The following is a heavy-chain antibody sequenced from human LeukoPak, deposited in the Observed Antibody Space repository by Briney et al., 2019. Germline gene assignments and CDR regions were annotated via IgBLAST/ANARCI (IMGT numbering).Heavy chain of an antibody. J-gene: IGHJ6*03. V-gene: IGHV1-2*02. Sequence: ASVSVSCKASGYTFTGYYIHWVRHAPGQGLEYMGWINPNSGGTNYAQTFQGRVTMTRDTSISTAYMELSRLRSDDTAVYYCARDLYQWLPSTRPRDYYYYMDVWGEGTTVTVSS. CDR3: ARDLYQWLPSTRPRDYYYYMDV. D-gene: IGHD6-19*01. CDR2: INPNSGGT. CDR1: GYTFTGYY.